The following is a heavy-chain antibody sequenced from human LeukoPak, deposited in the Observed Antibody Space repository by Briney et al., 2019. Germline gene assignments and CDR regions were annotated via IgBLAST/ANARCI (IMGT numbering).Heavy chain of an antibody. J-gene: IGHJ4*02. Sequence: SETLSLTCTVSGGSISSYYWSWIRQPPGKGLEWLGYIENTGRTEYNPSLMSRITISVDTSKIQFSLMLSPVTAADTAVYYCARGRYGGYFDCWGQGTLVTVSS. CDR3: ARGRYGGYFDC. D-gene: IGHD4-23*01. V-gene: IGHV4-59*01. CDR2: IENTGRT. CDR1: GGSISSYY.